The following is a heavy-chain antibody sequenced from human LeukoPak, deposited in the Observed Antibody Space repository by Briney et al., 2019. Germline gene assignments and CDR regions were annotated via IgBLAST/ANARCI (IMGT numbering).Heavy chain of an antibody. V-gene: IGHV1-18*04. CDR2: ISAYNGNT. Sequence: GASVKVSCKASGYTFTSYGISWVRQAPGQGLEWMGWISAYNGNTNYAQKLQGRVTMTTDTSTSTAYMELRSLRSDDTAVYYCARDLLYCSGGSCYSLDAFGIWGQGTMVTVSS. J-gene: IGHJ3*02. D-gene: IGHD2-15*01. CDR3: ARDLLYCSGGSCYSLDAFGI. CDR1: GYTFTSYG.